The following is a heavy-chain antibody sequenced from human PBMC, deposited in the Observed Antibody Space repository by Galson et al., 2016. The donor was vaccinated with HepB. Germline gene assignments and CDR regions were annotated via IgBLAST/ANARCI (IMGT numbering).Heavy chain of an antibody. CDR1: GFTFSNYN. J-gene: IGHJ4*02. Sequence: SLRLSCAASGFTFSNYNINWVRQAPGKGLEWLSYISSTSRTVSYADSVQGRFTISRDSATNSVYLQMNSLRAEDTAIYYCAKGDLENTVTTLFDYWGQGTLVTVSS. CDR2: ISSTSRTV. D-gene: IGHD4-17*01. CDR3: AKGDLENTVTTLFDY. V-gene: IGHV3-48*01.